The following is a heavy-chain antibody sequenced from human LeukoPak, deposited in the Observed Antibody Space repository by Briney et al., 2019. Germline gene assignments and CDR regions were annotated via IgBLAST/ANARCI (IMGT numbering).Heavy chain of an antibody. V-gene: IGHV4-34*01. CDR2: IYHSGST. Sequence: SETLSLTCAVYGGSFSGYYWSWIRQPPGKGLEWIGSIYHSGSTYYNPSLKSRVTISVDTSKNQFSLKLSSVTAADTAVYYCASGPFVDYWGQGTLVTVSS. D-gene: IGHD3-3*01. CDR3: ASGPFVDY. J-gene: IGHJ4*02. CDR1: GGSFSGYY.